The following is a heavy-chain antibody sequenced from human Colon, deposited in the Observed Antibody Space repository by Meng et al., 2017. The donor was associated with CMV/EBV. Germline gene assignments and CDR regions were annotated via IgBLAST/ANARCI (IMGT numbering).Heavy chain of an antibody. D-gene: IGHD4/OR15-4a*01. V-gene: IGHV3-30*02. Sequence: GESLKISCAASGFTFSSYGMHWVRQAPGKGLEWVAFIRYDGSNKYYADSVKGRLTISRDNSKNTLYLQMNSLRAEDTAVYYCARGADLDFWGQGTLVTVSS. CDR2: IRYDGSNK. J-gene: IGHJ4*02. CDR1: GFTFSSYG. CDR3: ARGADLDF.